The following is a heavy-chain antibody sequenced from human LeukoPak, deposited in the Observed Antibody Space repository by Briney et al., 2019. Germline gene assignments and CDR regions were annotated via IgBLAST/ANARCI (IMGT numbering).Heavy chain of an antibody. J-gene: IGHJ4*02. D-gene: IGHD3-22*01. CDR1: GGTFSSYA. V-gene: IGHV1-69*05. Sequence: SVKVSCKASGGTFSSYAISWVRQAPGQGLEWMGGIIPIFGTANYAQKFQGRDTITTDESTSTAYMQLSSLRSEDTAVYYCSRGRGSSGYPPYYFDYWGQGTLVTVSS. CDR3: SRGRGSSGYPPYYFDY. CDR2: IIPIFGTA.